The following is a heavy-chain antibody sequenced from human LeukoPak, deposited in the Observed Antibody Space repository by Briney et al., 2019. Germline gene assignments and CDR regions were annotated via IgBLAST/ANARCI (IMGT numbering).Heavy chain of an antibody. CDR2: IIPIFGTA. V-gene: IGHV1-69*13. Sequence: SVKVSCKASGGTFSSYAISWVRQAPGQGLEWMGGIIPIFGTANYAQKFQGRVTITADESTSTAHMELSSLRSEDTAVYYCARARGDIVVVPAAKVRYYFDYWGQGTLVTVSS. CDR1: GGTFSSYA. CDR3: ARARGDIVVVPAAKVRYYFDY. J-gene: IGHJ4*02. D-gene: IGHD2-2*01.